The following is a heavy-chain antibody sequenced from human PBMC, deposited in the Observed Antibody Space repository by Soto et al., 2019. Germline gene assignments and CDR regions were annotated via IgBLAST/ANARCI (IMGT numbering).Heavy chain of an antibody. CDR1: GGTFSSYA. CDR2: IIPIFGTA. Sequence: GSSVNVSCKASGGTFSSYAISWVRQAPGQGLEWMGGIIPIFGTANYAQKFQGSVTITADESTSTAYMELSSLRSEDTAVYYCARDNRVIRDYDILTGYSSYYYYCGMDVWGQGTTVTVSS. V-gene: IGHV1-69*13. CDR3: ARDNRVIRDYDILTGYSSYYYYCGMDV. D-gene: IGHD3-9*01. J-gene: IGHJ6*02.